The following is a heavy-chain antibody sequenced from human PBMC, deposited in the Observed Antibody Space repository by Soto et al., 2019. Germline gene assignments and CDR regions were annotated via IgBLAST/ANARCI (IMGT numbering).Heavy chain of an antibody. CDR2: MNVHSGNT. CDR3: ARASSGRGHSCYDYDY. J-gene: IGHJ4*02. CDR1: GYTLTSYD. D-gene: IGHD5-12*01. V-gene: IGHV1-8*01. Sequence: QVQLVQSGAEVKKPGASVKVSCKASGYTLTSYDINWVRQATGQGLEWMGWMNVHSGNTGYAQKFQGRVTMTRKTSISTAYMALSRLTSDDTAVYYCARASSGRGHSCYDYDYWGQGTLVTVSS.